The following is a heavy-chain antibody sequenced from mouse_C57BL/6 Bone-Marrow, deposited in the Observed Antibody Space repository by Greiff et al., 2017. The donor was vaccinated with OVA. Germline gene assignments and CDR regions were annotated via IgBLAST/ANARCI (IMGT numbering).Heavy chain of an antibody. CDR2: IYPGGGYT. Sequence: QVQLQQSGAELVRPGTSVKMSCKASGYTFTNYWIGWAKQRPGHGLEWIGDIYPGGGYTNYNEKFKGKATLTADKSSSTAYMQFSSLTSEDSAIYYCARERIGSNYGFYAMDYWGQGTSVTVSS. CDR1: GYTFTNYW. V-gene: IGHV1-63*01. D-gene: IGHD2-5*01. CDR3: ARERIGSNYGFYAMDY. J-gene: IGHJ4*01.